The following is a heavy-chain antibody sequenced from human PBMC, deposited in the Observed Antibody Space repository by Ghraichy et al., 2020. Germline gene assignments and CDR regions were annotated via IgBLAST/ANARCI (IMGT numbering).Heavy chain of an antibody. V-gene: IGHV1-18*01. Sequence: ASVKVSCKASGYTFTSYGISWVRQAPGQGLEWMGWISAYNGNTNYAQKLQGRVTMTTDTSTSTAYMELRSLRSDDTAVYYCARKTCQYCTNGVCCSNLPDYWGQGTLVTVSS. CDR1: GYTFTSYG. D-gene: IGHD2-8*01. CDR3: ARKTCQYCTNGVCCSNLPDY. CDR2: ISAYNGNT. J-gene: IGHJ4*02.